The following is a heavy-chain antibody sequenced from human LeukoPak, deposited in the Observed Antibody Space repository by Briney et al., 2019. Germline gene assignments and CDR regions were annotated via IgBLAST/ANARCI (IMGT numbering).Heavy chain of an antibody. CDR2: IYAGDSDT. Sequence: GESLKISCKGSGYSFTSYWIGLVRQMPGKGLEWMVIIYAGDSDTRYSPSVQGQVTISADKSMSTAYLQWSSLKASDTAMYYCARLCYYDSGGSSGKWGQGTMVTVSS. D-gene: IGHD3-22*01. J-gene: IGHJ3*01. CDR1: GYSFTSYW. V-gene: IGHV5-51*01. CDR3: ARLCYYDSGGSSGK.